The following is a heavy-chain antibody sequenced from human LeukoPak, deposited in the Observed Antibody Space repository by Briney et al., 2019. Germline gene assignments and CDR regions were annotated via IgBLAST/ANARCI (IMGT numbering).Heavy chain of an antibody. D-gene: IGHD2-2*02. Sequence: ASVKVSCKASGYTFTGYYMHWVRQAPGQGLEWMGWINPNSGGTNYAQKFQGRVTMTRDTSISTAYMELSRLRSDDTAVYHCARSRLGYCSSTSCYTGYGMDVWGQGTTVTVSS. V-gene: IGHV1-2*02. CDR1: GYTFTGYY. CDR3: ARSRLGYCSSTSCYTGYGMDV. J-gene: IGHJ6*02. CDR2: INPNSGGT.